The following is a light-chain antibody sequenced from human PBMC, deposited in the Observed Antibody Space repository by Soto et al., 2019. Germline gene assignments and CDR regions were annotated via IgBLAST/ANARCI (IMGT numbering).Light chain of an antibody. CDR3: QQSSSTPKAIT. Sequence: DIQRTQAPSSLSASVGDRVTITCRASQSISSYLNWYQQKPGKAPKLLIYAASSFQSGVTSRFSGSGSGTDYTLTISRQHRAAFATYYCQQSSSTPKAITVGQETRLAIK. V-gene: IGKV1-39*01. CDR2: AAS. J-gene: IGKJ5*01. CDR1: QSISSY.